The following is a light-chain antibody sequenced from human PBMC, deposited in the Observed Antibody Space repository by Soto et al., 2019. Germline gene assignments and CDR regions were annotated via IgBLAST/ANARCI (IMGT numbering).Light chain of an antibody. CDR3: QQYANSRT. J-gene: IGKJ1*01. V-gene: IGKV3-20*01. CDR1: QSVSSSY. Sequence: EIVLTQSPGTLSLSPGERATLSCRASQSVSSSYLAWYQQKPGQAPRLLIYGASSRATGIPDRFSGSGSGTDFTVTISRLEPEDFAVYYCQQYANSRTFGQGTKVESK. CDR2: GAS.